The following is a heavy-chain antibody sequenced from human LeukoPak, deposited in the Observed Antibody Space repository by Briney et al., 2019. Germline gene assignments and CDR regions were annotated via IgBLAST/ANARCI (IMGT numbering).Heavy chain of an antibody. J-gene: IGHJ3*02. CDR1: GFTFSSHE. Sequence: GGSLRLSCAASGFTFSSHEMNWVRQAPGKGLEWVSYISSSGSTIYYADSVKGRFTISRDNAKNSLYLQMNSLRAEDTAVYYCARDGYYYVWGSYRPVSVAFDIWGQGTMVTVSS. CDR2: ISSSGSTI. D-gene: IGHD3-16*02. CDR3: ARDGYYYVWGSYRPVSVAFDI. V-gene: IGHV3-48*03.